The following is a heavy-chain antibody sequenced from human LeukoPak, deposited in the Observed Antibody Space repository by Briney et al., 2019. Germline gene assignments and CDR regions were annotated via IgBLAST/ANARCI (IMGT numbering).Heavy chain of an antibody. D-gene: IGHD6-19*01. J-gene: IGHJ4*02. CDR3: ARVGSGWYTYYFDY. Sequence: PGGSLRLSCAASGFTFSSYAMSWVRQAPGKGLEWVSAIGGSGGSTYYADSVKGRFTISRDNSKNTLYLQMNSLRAEDTAVYYCARVGSGWYTYYFDYWGQGTLVTVSS. CDR1: GFTFSSYA. CDR2: IGGSGGST. V-gene: IGHV3-23*01.